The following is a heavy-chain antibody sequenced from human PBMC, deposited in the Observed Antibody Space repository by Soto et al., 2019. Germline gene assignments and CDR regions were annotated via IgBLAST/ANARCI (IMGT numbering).Heavy chain of an antibody. J-gene: IGHJ6*02. CDR2: INPSGGST. V-gene: IGHV1-46*01. Sequence: ASVKVSCKASGYTFTSYYMHWVRQAPGQGLEWMGIINPSGGSTSYAQKFQGRVTMTRDTSTSTVYMELSSLRSEDTAVYYCARGAPYYYGSGSYTDYYYGMDVWGQGTTVTVSS. CDR1: GYTFTSYY. CDR3: ARGAPYYYGSGSYTDYYYGMDV. D-gene: IGHD3-10*01.